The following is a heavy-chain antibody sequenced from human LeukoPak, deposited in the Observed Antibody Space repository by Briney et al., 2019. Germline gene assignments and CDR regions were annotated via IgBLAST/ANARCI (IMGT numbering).Heavy chain of an antibody. J-gene: IGHJ5*02. CDR1: GGSISSSSYY. Sequence: SETLSLTRTVSGGSISSSSYYWGWIRQTPGKGLVWIGTIYYSGSTYYNPSLKSRVTISVDTSKNQFSLKLSSVTDADTAVYYCARRSWGHNWFDPWGQGTLVIVSS. V-gene: IGHV4-39*01. CDR2: IYYSGST. D-gene: IGHD3-16*01. CDR3: ARRSWGHNWFDP.